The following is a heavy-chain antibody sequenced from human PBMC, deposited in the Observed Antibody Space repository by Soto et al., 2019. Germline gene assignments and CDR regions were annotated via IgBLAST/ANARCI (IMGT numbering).Heavy chain of an antibody. CDR3: ARQIYDSDTGPNFQYYFDS. Sequence: GESLKISCKGSGYSFAGYWITWVRQKPGKGLEWMGRIDPSDSQTYYSPAFRGHVTISVTKSITTVFLQWSSLRASDTAMYYCARQIYDSDTGPNFQYYFDSWGQGTPVTVSS. J-gene: IGHJ4*02. V-gene: IGHV5-10-1*01. D-gene: IGHD3-22*01. CDR1: GYSFAGYW. CDR2: IDPSDSQT.